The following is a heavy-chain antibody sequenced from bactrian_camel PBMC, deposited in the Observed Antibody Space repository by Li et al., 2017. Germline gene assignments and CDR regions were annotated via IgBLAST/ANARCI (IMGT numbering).Heavy chain of an antibody. CDR1: GLEARAYV. CDR2: IDQDGAR. V-gene: IGHV3S31*01. D-gene: IGHD3*01. CDR3: AADLEIRGGYCYKTNNY. J-gene: IGHJ4*01. Sequence: VQLVESGGGSVRSGGSLRLSCATSGLEARAYVMGWFRQTSGKEREGVAAIDQDGARDYVNSVKGRFTVSRDTARNTLSLQMNSLEPEDTAVYYCAADLEIRGGYCYKTNNYWGQGTQVTVS.